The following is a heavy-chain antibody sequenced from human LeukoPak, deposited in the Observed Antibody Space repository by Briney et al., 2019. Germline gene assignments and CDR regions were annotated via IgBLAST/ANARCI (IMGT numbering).Heavy chain of an antibody. D-gene: IGHD3-22*01. J-gene: IGHJ4*02. CDR2: IYYSGST. CDR1: GGSISSYY. Sequence: SETLSPTCTVSGGSISSYYWSWIRQPPGKGLEWIGYIYYSGSTNYNPSLKSRVTISVDTSKNQFSLKLSSVTAADTAVYYCARRFYSSGYYFEDYWGQGTLVTVSS. V-gene: IGHV4-59*01. CDR3: ARRFYSSGYYFEDY.